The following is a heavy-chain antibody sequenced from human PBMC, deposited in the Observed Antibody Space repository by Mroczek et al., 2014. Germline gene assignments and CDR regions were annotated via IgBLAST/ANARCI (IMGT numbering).Heavy chain of an antibody. CDR2: IYTSGST. CDR1: GGSISSYY. CDR3: ARDTEDIVVVPAALGSLVNWFDP. V-gene: IGHV4-4*07. D-gene: IGHD2-2*01. J-gene: IGHJ5*02. Sequence: QVQLQESGPGLVKPSETLSLTCTVSGGSISSYYWSWIRQPAGKGLEWIGRIYTSGSTNYNPSLKSRVTMSVDTSKNQFSLKLSSVTAADTAVYYCARDTEDIVVVPAALGSLVNWFDPGPGNPGHRLL.